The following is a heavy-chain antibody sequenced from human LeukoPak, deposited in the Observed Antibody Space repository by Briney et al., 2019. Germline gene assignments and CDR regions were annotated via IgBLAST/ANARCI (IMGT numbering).Heavy chain of an antibody. V-gene: IGHV1-18*01. CDR2: ISAYNGNT. Sequence: ASVKVSCKAAGYSLITYGISWVRQAPGQGLEWMGWISAYNGNTNYAQKLQGRVTVTTDTSTSTAYMELRSLRSDDTAVYYCARDCSSTSCYPTVGYYYYGMDVWGQGTTVTVSS. J-gene: IGHJ6*02. CDR3: ARDCSSTSCYPTVGYYYYGMDV. CDR1: GYSLITYG. D-gene: IGHD2-2*01.